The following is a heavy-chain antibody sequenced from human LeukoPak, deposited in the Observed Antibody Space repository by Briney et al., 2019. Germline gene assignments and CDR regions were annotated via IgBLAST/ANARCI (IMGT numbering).Heavy chain of an antibody. CDR3: ARGGYNRLLDY. CDR1: GGSFRGYY. Sequence: SETLSLTCAVYGGSFRGYYWSWIRQPPGKGLEWIGEINHSGSTNYNPSLKSRVTISVDTSKNQFSLKLSSVTAADTAVYYCARGGYNRLLDYWGQGTLVTVSS. J-gene: IGHJ4*02. V-gene: IGHV4-34*01. D-gene: IGHD1-1*01. CDR2: INHSGST.